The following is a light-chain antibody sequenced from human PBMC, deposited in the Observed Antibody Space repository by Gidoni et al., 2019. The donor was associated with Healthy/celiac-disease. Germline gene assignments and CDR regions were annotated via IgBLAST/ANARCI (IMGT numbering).Light chain of an antibody. Sequence: QSVLTQPPSASETPGPRVTISCSGSSSNIGSNYRYWYQQLPGTAPKLLIYRNNQRPSGVPDRFSGSKSGTSASLAISGLRSEDEADYYCAAWDDSLSGRVFGGGTKLTVL. CDR3: AAWDDSLSGRV. V-gene: IGLV1-47*01. CDR1: SSNIGSNY. J-gene: IGLJ3*02. CDR2: RNN.